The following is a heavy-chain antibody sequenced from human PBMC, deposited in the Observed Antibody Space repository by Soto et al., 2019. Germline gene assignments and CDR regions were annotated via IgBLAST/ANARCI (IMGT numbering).Heavy chain of an antibody. Sequence: ASVKVSCKASGYTFTGYYMHWVRQAPGQGLEWMGWINPNSGGTNYAQKFQGWVTMTRDTSISTAYMELSRLRSDDTAVYYCARMNILTGYSSFGYWGQGTLVTVSS. CDR3: ARMNILTGYSSFGY. CDR2: INPNSGGT. D-gene: IGHD3-9*01. V-gene: IGHV1-2*04. CDR1: GYTFTGYY. J-gene: IGHJ4*02.